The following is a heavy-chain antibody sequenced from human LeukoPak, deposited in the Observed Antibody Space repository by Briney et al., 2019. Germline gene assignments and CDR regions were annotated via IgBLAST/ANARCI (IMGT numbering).Heavy chain of an antibody. CDR2: INRERSN. V-gene: IGHV4-34*01. CDR3: ARGEAGARMNH. J-gene: IGHJ5*02. D-gene: IGHD1-26*01. CDR1: GGSFSGYY. Sequence: PSETLSLTCAVYGGSFSGYYWSWIRQPPEKGLEWIGEINRERSNNYNPSLKSRVTISLDTSNNQFSLKLSSVTAADTAVYYCARGEAGARMNHWGQGSLVTVSS.